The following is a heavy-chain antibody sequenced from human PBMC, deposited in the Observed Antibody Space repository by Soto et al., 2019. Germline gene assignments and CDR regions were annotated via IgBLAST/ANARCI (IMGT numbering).Heavy chain of an antibody. V-gene: IGHV1-69*12. CDR1: GGTFSSYA. J-gene: IGHJ6*02. CDR3: ASTHYYDSSGLAV. D-gene: IGHD3-22*01. CDR2: IIPIFGTA. Sequence: QVQLVQSGAEAKKPGSSVKVSCKASGGTFSSYAISWVRQAPGQGLEWLGGIIPIFGTANYAQKLQGRVTISADESTSTAYMELSSLRSEDTAVYYFASTHYYDSSGLAVWGQGTTVTVSS.